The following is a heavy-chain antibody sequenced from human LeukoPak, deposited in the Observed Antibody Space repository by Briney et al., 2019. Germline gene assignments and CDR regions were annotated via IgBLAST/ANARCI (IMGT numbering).Heavy chain of an antibody. J-gene: IGHJ6*03. CDR2: IDYSGST. V-gene: IGHV4-39*01. CDR3: ASSPDDYWGYYYYYYMDV. Sequence: SETLSLTCTVSGGSINSSSYYWGWIRQPPGKGLEWIGSIDYSGSTYYNPSLKSRVTISVDTSRNQFSLKLGSVTAADTAVYYCASSPDDYWGYYYYYYMDVWGKGTTVTISS. D-gene: IGHD4/OR15-4a*01. CDR1: GGSINSSSYY.